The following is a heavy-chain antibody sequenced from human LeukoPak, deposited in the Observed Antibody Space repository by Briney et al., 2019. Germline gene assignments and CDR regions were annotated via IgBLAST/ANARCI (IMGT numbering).Heavy chain of an antibody. CDR3: AREGPLRGSLF. CDR2: ISSSSSTI. Sequence: GGSLRLSCAASGFTFSSYSMNWVRQAPGKGLEWVSYISSSSSTIYYADSVKGRFTISRDNAKNSLYLQMNSLRAEDTAVYYCAREGPLRGSLFWGQGTMVTVSS. D-gene: IGHD1-14*01. J-gene: IGHJ3*01. V-gene: IGHV3-48*04. CDR1: GFTFSSYS.